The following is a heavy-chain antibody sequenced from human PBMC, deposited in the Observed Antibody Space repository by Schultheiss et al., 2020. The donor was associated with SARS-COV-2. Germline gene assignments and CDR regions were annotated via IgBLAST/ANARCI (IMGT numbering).Heavy chain of an antibody. D-gene: IGHD3-22*01. CDR2: ISSSGSTI. Sequence: GESLKISCAASGFTFSSYEMNWVRQAPGKGLEWVSYISSSGSTIYYADSVMGRFTISRDNAKNSLYLQMNSLRAEDTAVYYCARGYYYDSSGYLLLDYWGQGTLVTVSS. J-gene: IGHJ4*02. CDR3: ARGYYYDSSGYLLLDY. V-gene: IGHV3-48*03. CDR1: GFTFSSYE.